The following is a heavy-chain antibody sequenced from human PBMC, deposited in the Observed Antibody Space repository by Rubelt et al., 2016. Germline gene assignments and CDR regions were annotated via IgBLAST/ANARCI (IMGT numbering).Heavy chain of an antibody. CDR2: INTNNGNP. J-gene: IGHJ4*02. Sequence: QVQLVQSGSELKKPGASVKVSCKASGYTFTSYAMNWVRQAPGQGLEWMGWINTNNGNPTYAQGFTGRFVFFLDTSVSTAYLQISSLKAEDTAVYYCARVIAAAGRDGNYFDYWGQGTLVTVSS. D-gene: IGHD6-13*01. CDR1: GYTFTSYA. CDR3: ARVIAAAGRDGNYFDY. V-gene: IGHV7-4-1*02.